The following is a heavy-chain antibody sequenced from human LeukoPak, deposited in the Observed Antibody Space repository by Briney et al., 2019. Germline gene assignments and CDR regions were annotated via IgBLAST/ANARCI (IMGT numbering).Heavy chain of an antibody. CDR3: ARVPRYYDSSGYRPWFDP. V-gene: IGHV4-34*01. J-gene: IGHJ5*02. CDR1: GGSFSGYY. D-gene: IGHD3-22*01. Sequence: SETLSLTCAVYGGSFSGYYWSWIRQPPGKGLEWIGEINHSGSTNYNPSLKSRVTISVDTSKNQFSLKLSSVTAADTAVYYCARVPRYYDSSGYRPWFDPWGQGTLVTVSS. CDR2: INHSGST.